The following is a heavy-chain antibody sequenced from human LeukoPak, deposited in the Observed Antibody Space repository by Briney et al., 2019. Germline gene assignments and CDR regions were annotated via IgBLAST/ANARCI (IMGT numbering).Heavy chain of an antibody. CDR1: GFTFSSYA. D-gene: IGHD3-10*01. Sequence: GRSLRLSCAASGFTFSSYAMHWVRQAPGKGLEWVAVISYDGSNKYYADSVKGRFTISRDNSKNTLYLQMNSLRAEDTAVYHCARDQSGYDYGMDVWGKGTTVTVSS. J-gene: IGHJ6*04. CDR2: ISYDGSNK. V-gene: IGHV3-30*04. CDR3: ARDQSGYDYGMDV.